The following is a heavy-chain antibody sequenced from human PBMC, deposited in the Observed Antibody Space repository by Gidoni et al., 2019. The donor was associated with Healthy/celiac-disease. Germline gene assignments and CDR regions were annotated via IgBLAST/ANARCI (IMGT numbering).Heavy chain of an antibody. Sequence: QVQLQQWGAGLLKPSETLSLTCAVYGGSFSGYYWSWIRQPPGKGLEWIGEINHSGSTNYNPSLKSRVTISVDTSKNQFSLKLSSVTAADTAVYYCARVKSIAAAHWFDPWGQGTLVTVSS. J-gene: IGHJ5*02. D-gene: IGHD6-13*01. CDR2: INHSGST. CDR3: ARVKSIAAAHWFDP. CDR1: GGSFSGYY. V-gene: IGHV4-34*01.